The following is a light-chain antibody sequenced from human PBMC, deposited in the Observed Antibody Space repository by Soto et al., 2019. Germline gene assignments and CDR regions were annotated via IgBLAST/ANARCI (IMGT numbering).Light chain of an antibody. Sequence: EIVMTQSPATLSVSPGGRATLSCRASQSISDTLAWYQQKPGQAPRLLIYGASTRAPGFPARFSGSGSGTDFTLTISSLQSVDFAVYYCQQYNNWPWTFGQGTKVEIK. V-gene: IGKV3-15*01. CDR3: QQYNNWPWT. CDR2: GAS. J-gene: IGKJ1*01. CDR1: QSISDT.